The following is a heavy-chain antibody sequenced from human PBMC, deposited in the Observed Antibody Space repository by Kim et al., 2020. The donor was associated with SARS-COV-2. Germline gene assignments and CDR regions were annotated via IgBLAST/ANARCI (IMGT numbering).Heavy chain of an antibody. CDR2: ISSSSSTI. CDR1: GFTFSSYS. V-gene: IGHV3-48*02. CDR3: ARDPSGELLRDYFDY. D-gene: IGHD1-26*01. J-gene: IGHJ4*02. Sequence: GGSLRLSCAASGFTFSSYSMNWVRQAPGKGLEWVSYISSSSSTIYYADSVKGRFTISRDNAKNSLYLQMNSLRDEDTAVYYCARDPSGELLRDYFDYWGQGTLVTVSS.